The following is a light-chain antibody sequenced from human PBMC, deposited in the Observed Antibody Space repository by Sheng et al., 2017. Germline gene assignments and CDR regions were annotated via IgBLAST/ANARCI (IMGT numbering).Light chain of an antibody. CDR3: NSRASSDTHRV. Sequence: SSELTQDPAVSVALGQTVRITCQGDSLRSFHASWYQQKPGQAPVLVIFGKNKRPSEIPDRFSGSTSGNTASLTITGAQAEDEADYYCNSRASSDTHRVFGTGTTVTVL. CDR1: SLRSFH. CDR2: GKN. J-gene: IGLJ1*01. V-gene: IGLV3-19*01.